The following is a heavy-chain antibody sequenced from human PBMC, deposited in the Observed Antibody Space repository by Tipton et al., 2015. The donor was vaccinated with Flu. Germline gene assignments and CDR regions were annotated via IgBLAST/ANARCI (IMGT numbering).Heavy chain of an antibody. V-gene: IGHV4-39*02. CDR1: GGSITSSSYY. J-gene: IGHJ3*02. D-gene: IGHD3-16*01. Sequence: TLSLTCTVSGGSITSSSYYWGWIRQPPGKGLEWIGSIYYTGSTYYSPSLKSRVTISVDTSKNHFSLKLTSVTAADTAVYYCARPETVLRLGAFDIWGQGTMVTVSS. CDR3: ARPETVLRLGAFDI. CDR2: IYYTGST.